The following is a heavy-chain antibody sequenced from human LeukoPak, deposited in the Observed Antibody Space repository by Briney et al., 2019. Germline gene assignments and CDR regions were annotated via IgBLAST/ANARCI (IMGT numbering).Heavy chain of an antibody. CDR2: VGRSGVDT. CDR1: GFTFSSYA. J-gene: IGHJ4*02. V-gene: IGHV3-23*01. D-gene: IGHD1-1*01. CDR3: VKHSGGVYGNSDS. Sequence: GGSLRLSCVASGFTFSSYAVSWFRQAPGKGLEWVSTVGRSGVDTYYADSVRGRFTISKDSSKNTLQMDSLSAEDTAIYYCVKHSGGVYGNSDSWGQGILVTVSS.